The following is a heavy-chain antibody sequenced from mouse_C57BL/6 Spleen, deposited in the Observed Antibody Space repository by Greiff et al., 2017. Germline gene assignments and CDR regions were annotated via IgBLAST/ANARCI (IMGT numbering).Heavy chain of an antibody. Sequence: EVQLQQSGPELVKPGASVKMSCKASGYTFTDYNMHWVKQSHGKSLEWIGYINPNNGGTSYNQKFKGKATLTVNKSSSTAYMELRSLTSEDDAVYYCARGSNYWYVDVWGTGTTVTVSS. J-gene: IGHJ1*03. D-gene: IGHD2-5*01. CDR3: ARGSNYWYVDV. CDR2: INPNNGGT. CDR1: GYTFTDYN. V-gene: IGHV1-22*01.